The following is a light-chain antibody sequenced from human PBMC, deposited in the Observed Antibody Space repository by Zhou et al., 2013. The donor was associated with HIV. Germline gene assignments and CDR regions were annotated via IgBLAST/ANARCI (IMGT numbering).Light chain of an antibody. CDR1: QSVSSN. Sequence: EIVMTQSPATLSVSPGERATLSCRASQSVSSNLAWYQQKPGQAPRLLIYGASTRATGIPARFSGSGSGTEFTLTISSMQSEDFAVYYCQQYNDRPLTFGGGTKVEIQ. CDR3: QQYNDRPLT. J-gene: IGKJ4*01. CDR2: GAS. V-gene: IGKV3-15*01.